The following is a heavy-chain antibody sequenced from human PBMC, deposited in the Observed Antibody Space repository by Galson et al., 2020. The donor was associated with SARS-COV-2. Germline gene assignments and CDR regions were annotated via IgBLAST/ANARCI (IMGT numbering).Heavy chain of an antibody. Sequence: KSSETLSLTCTVSGASISTQYWNWIRQPPGQGLEWIGYIYYSGSTNYNPSLKSRVIISVDSSKNQLSLKLSSVTAADTAVYYCARGNDILTQDWHFDLWGRGTLVTVSS. D-gene: IGHD3-9*01. CDR3: ARGNDILTQDWHFDL. CDR2: IYYSGST. CDR1: GASISTQY. J-gene: IGHJ2*01. V-gene: IGHV4-59*11.